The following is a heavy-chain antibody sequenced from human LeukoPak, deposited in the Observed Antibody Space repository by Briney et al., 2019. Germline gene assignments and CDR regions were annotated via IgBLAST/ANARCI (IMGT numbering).Heavy chain of an antibody. D-gene: IGHD5-12*01. J-gene: IGHJ4*02. CDR3: ARDINSGYDSGFDY. V-gene: IGHV4-4*07. Sequence: PSETLSLTCTVSGGSISSYYWSWIRQPAGKGLEWIGRIYTSRSTNYNPSLKSRVTMSVDTSKNQFSLKLSSVTAADTAVYYCARDINSGYDSGFDYWGQGTLVTVSS. CDR2: IYTSRST. CDR1: GGSISSYY.